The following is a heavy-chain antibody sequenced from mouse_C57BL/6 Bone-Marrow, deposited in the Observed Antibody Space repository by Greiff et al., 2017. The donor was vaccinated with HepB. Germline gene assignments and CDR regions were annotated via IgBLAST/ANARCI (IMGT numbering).Heavy chain of an antibody. J-gene: IGHJ1*03. CDR1: GFTFSDYY. CDR2: INSDGSST. V-gene: IGHV5-16*01. Sequence: EVQRVESEGGLVQPGSSMKLSCTASGFTFSDYYMAWVRQVPEKGLEWVANINSDGSSTYYLDSLKSRFIISRDNAKNILYLQMSNLKSEDTATYYCARDAPITTVVYWYFDVWGTGTTVTVSS. CDR3: ARDAPITTVVYWYFDV. D-gene: IGHD1-1*01.